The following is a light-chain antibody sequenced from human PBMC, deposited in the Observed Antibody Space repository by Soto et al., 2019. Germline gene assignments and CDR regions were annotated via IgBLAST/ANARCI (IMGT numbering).Light chain of an antibody. CDR2: AAS. Sequence: DIQINQSPSPLSAPEGNRATITCRASQGISTDLAWYQQKPGKAPKRLIYAASTLQSGVPSRFSGSGSGTEFTLTISSLQPEDFATYYCQQYNSYPLTFGGGTKVDI. V-gene: IGKV1-17*01. CDR3: QQYNSYPLT. J-gene: IGKJ4*01. CDR1: QGISTD.